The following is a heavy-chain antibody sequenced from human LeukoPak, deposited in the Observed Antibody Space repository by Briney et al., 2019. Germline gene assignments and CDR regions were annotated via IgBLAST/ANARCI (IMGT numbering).Heavy chain of an antibody. CDR1: GFTFSSYG. CDR2: ASSDGGTL. Sequence: GGSLRLSCAASGFTFSSYGMHWVRQAPGKGLEWVAVASSDGGTLYYADFVKGRFTISRDNSRNTLYLQMNSLRAEDAAVHYCAKEGSSTFREDFDCWGQGTLVIVSS. J-gene: IGHJ4*02. D-gene: IGHD3-16*01. CDR3: AKEGSSTFREDFDC. V-gene: IGHV3-30*18.